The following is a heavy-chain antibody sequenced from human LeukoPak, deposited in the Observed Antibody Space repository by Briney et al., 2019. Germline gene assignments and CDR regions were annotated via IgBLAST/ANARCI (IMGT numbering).Heavy chain of an antibody. D-gene: IGHD2-2*02. CDR1: GGSISSSSYY. Sequence: SETLSLTRTVSGGSISSSSYYWGWIRQPPGKGLEWIGSIYYSGSTYYNPSLKSRVTISVDTSKNQFSLKLSSVTAADTAVYYCARSYRYCSSTSCYITFDYWGQGTLVTVSS. CDR3: ARSYRYCSSTSCYITFDY. CDR2: IYYSGST. V-gene: IGHV4-39*01. J-gene: IGHJ4*02.